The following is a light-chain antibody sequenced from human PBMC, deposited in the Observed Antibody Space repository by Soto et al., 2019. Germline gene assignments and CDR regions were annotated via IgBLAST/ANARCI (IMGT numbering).Light chain of an antibody. CDR1: QSVSSN. J-gene: IGKJ1*01. Sequence: EIVMTQSPATLFVSPGERATLSCRASQSVSSNLAWYQQKPGQAPRLLIYGASTRATGIPARFSGSGSGTEFTLPISSLQSEDFAVYYCQHYNNWPRTFGQGTKVEIK. CDR2: GAS. CDR3: QHYNNWPRT. V-gene: IGKV3-15*01.